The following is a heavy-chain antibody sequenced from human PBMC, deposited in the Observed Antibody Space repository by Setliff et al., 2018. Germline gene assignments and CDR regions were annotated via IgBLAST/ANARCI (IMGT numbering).Heavy chain of an antibody. D-gene: IGHD3-10*01. J-gene: IGHJ6*02. Sequence: ASVKVSCKASGYIFTSHYMHWVRQAPGQGLEWMGIINPSGGSTSYAQKFQGRVTMTRDTSTSTVYMKLSSLKSEDTDVYYCARERAYYYGSGSYYYHPGMDVWGQGTTVTVSS. V-gene: IGHV1-46*01. CDR1: GYIFTSHY. CDR2: INPSGGST. CDR3: ARERAYYYGSGSYYYHPGMDV.